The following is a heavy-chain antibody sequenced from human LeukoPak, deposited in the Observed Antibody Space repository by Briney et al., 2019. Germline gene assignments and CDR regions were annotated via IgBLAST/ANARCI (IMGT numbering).Heavy chain of an antibody. D-gene: IGHD6-19*01. CDR3: AKDPSVAVAGTLDY. Sequence: PGGSLRLSCAASGFTLSSYAMSWVSQAPGKGLEWVSAISGSGGSTYYADSVKGRFTISRDNSKNTLYLQMNSLRAEDTAVYYCAKDPSVAVAGTLDYWAQGTLVTVSS. CDR1: GFTLSSYA. V-gene: IGHV3-23*01. CDR2: ISGSGGST. J-gene: IGHJ4*02.